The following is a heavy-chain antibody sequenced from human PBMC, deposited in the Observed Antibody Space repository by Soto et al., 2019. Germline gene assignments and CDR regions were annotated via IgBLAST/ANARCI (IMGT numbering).Heavy chain of an antibody. Sequence: QVQLQESGPGLVKPSQTLSLTCTVSGGSISSGDYYWSWIRQPPGKGLEWIGYIYYSGSTYYNPSLKSRVIISVDTSKNQFFLKLSSVTAADTAVYYCARDKGMAPAHLNGYYGMDLWGQGTTVTVSS. V-gene: IGHV4-30-4*01. CDR2: IYYSGST. CDR3: ARDKGMAPAHLNGYYGMDL. CDR1: GGSISSGDYY. J-gene: IGHJ6*02. D-gene: IGHD1-20*01.